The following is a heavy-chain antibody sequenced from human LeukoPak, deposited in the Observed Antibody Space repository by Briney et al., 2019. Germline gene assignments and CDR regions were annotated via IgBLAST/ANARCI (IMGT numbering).Heavy chain of an antibody. Sequence: PSATLSLTCAVYGGSFSGYYWSWIRQPPGKGLEWIGEINHSGSTNYNPSLKSRVTISVDTSKNRFSLKLSSVTAADTAVYYCARGRRAYYYGSGSFLDYFQHWGQGTLVTVSA. CDR2: INHSGST. CDR1: GGSFSGYY. D-gene: IGHD3-10*01. J-gene: IGHJ1*01. CDR3: ARGRRAYYYGSGSFLDYFQH. V-gene: IGHV4-34*01.